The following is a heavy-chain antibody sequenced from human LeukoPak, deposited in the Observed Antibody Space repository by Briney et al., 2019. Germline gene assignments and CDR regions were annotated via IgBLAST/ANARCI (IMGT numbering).Heavy chain of an antibody. V-gene: IGHV1-46*01. CDR2: INPSGGST. CDR1: GYTFASYY. CDR3: ARDRNADYYDSSGYYDPHPFDY. J-gene: IGHJ4*02. Sequence: ASVKVSCKASGYTFASYYMHWVRQAPGQGLEWMGIINPSGGSTSYAQKFQGRVTMTRDTSTSTVYMELSSLRSEDTAVYYCARDRNADYYDSSGYYDPHPFDYWGQGTLVTVSS. D-gene: IGHD3-22*01.